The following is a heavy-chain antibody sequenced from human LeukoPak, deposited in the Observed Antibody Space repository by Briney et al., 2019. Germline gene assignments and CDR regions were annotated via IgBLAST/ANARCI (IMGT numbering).Heavy chain of an antibody. J-gene: IGHJ4*02. D-gene: IGHD5-12*01. Sequence: GASVKVSCKASGYTFTGYYMHWVRQAPGQGLEWMGWINPNSGGTNYAQKFRGRVTMTRDTSISTAYMELSRLRSDDTAVYYCARDAAGYDLGVDYWGQGTLVTVS. CDR2: INPNSGGT. V-gene: IGHV1-2*02. CDR1: GYTFTGYY. CDR3: ARDAAGYDLGVDY.